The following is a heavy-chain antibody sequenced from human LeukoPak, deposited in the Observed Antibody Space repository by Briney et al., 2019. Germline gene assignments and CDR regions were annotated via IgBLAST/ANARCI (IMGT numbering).Heavy chain of an antibody. CDR1: GYTFTRYG. D-gene: IGHD4-17*01. CDR2: IIPIFGTA. CDR3: ARGPVRYPHTFDY. Sequence: SVNVSCKASGYTFTRYGISWVRQAPGQGLEWMGGIIPIFGTANYAQKFQGRVTITADESTSTAYMELSSLRSEDTAVYYCARGPVRYPHTFDYWGQGTLVTVSS. V-gene: IGHV1-69*13. J-gene: IGHJ4*02.